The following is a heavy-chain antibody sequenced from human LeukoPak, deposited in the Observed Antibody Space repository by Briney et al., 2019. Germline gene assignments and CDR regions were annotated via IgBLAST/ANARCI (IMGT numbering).Heavy chain of an antibody. D-gene: IGHD3-3*01. V-gene: IGHV3-30*04. CDR2: ISYDGSNK. Sequence: PGGSLRLSRAASGFTFSSYAMHWVRQAPGKGLEWVAVISYDGSNKYYADSVKGRFTISRDNSKNTLYLQMNSLRAEDTAVYYCAKDLHYDFWSGYYIIGDYWGQGTLVTVSS. J-gene: IGHJ4*02. CDR3: AKDLHYDFWSGYYIIGDY. CDR1: GFTFSSYA.